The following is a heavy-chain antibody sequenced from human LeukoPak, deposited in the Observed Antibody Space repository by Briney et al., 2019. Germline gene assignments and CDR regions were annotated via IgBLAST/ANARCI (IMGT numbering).Heavy chain of an antibody. J-gene: IGHJ5*02. CDR2: ISAYNGNT. Sequence: ASVKVSCKASGYTFTSYGISWVRQAPGQGLEWMGWISAYNGNTNYAQKLQGRVTMTTDTSTSTAYMELRSLRSDDTAVYYCARDGVVVVAATGFDPWGQGTLVTASS. CDR1: GYTFTSYG. CDR3: ARDGVVVVAATGFDP. D-gene: IGHD2-15*01. V-gene: IGHV1-18*01.